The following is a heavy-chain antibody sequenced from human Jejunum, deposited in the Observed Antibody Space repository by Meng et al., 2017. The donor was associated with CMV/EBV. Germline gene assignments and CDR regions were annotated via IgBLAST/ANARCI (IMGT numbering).Heavy chain of an antibody. D-gene: IGHD6-13*01. CDR3: ARDLAAATVVSSGY. CDR2: IYSGGST. Sequence: ACGFTVSNNYMSWVRQPPGKGLEWVSVIYSGGSTFYADSVKGRFTISRDNSENTVYLQMNRLRVEDTAVYYCARDLAAATVVSSGYWGRGTLVTVSS. CDR1: GFTVSNNY. J-gene: IGHJ4*02. V-gene: IGHV3-53*05.